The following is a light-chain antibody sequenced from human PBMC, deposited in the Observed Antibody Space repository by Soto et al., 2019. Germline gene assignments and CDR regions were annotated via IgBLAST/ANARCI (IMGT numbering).Light chain of an antibody. J-gene: IGKJ5*01. Sequence: EIVMTQSPATLSVYQGERATLSCRASQSVSSNLAWYQQKPGQAPRLLIYGASTRATGIPARFSGSGSGTEFTLTISSLQSEDFAVYYCQQYNNGPPITFGQGTRLEV. CDR2: GAS. V-gene: IGKV3-15*01. CDR1: QSVSSN. CDR3: QQYNNGPPIT.